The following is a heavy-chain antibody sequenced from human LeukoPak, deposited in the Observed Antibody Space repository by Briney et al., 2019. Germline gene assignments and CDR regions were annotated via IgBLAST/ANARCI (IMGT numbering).Heavy chain of an antibody. CDR2: IGTARDT. V-gene: IGHV3-13*01. Sequence: GGSLRLSCAASGFTFSSFDMHWVRQPTGQGLEWVSTIGTARDTYYPGSVEGRFTLSRDNAKNSLYLQMNSLTAGDTAVYYCARGPPRGKYYYMDVWGKGTTVTVSS. CDR3: ARGPPRGKYYYMDV. CDR1: GFTFSSFD. D-gene: IGHD1-1*01. J-gene: IGHJ6*03.